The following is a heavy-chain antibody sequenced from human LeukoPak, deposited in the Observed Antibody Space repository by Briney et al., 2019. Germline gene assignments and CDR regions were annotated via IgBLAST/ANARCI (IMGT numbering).Heavy chain of an antibody. Sequence: ASETLSLTCAVYGGSFSGYYWSWIRQPPGKGLEWIGEINHSGSTNYNPSLKSRVAISVDTSKNQFSLKLSSVTAADTAVYYCARHFGDGPFDYWGQGTLVTVSS. CDR2: INHSGST. V-gene: IGHV4-34*01. J-gene: IGHJ4*02. CDR1: GGSFSGYY. D-gene: IGHD4-17*01. CDR3: ARHFGDGPFDY.